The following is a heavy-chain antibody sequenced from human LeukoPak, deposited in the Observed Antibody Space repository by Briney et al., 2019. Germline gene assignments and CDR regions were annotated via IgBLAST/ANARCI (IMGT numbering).Heavy chain of an antibody. CDR2: IYYSGST. V-gene: IGHV4-39*01. D-gene: IGHD3-10*01. Sequence: SETLSLTCTVSGGSISSRSYYWGWIRQSPGKGLEWIGTIYYSGSTYYNPSLKSRVTISVDTSKNQFSLKLSSVTAADTAVYYCARSSFGELSLLPFDYWGQGTLVTVSS. CDR3: ARSSFGELSLLPFDY. CDR1: GGSISSRSYY. J-gene: IGHJ4*02.